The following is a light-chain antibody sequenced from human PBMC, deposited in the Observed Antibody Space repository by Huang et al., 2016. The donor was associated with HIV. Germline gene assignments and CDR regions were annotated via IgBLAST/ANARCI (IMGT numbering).Light chain of an antibody. CDR1: QSIGSN. V-gene: IGKV3-15*01. Sequence: EIVMTQSPATLSVLPGGRATLSRRAIQSIGSNLAWYQQKLGQPPRLLIYGAFSRTTGVPARFSCSGSGTEFTLTITSLQSEDFALYYCQQYDDGRTFGQGTKVET. CDR2: GAF. J-gene: IGKJ1*01. CDR3: QQYDDGRT.